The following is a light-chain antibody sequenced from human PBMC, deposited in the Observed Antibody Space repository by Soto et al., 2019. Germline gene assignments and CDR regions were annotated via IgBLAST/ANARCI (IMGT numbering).Light chain of an antibody. CDR3: QQYGSSPVT. V-gene: IGKV3-20*01. CDR2: GAS. Sequence: EIVLTQSPGTLSLSPVERATLSCRASQSVSNNYLAWYQQKPGQAPRLLIYGASNRATGIPDRFSGSGSGTDFTLTISRLEPEDFAVYYCQQYGSSPVTFGQGTKVDNK. J-gene: IGKJ1*01. CDR1: QSVSNNY.